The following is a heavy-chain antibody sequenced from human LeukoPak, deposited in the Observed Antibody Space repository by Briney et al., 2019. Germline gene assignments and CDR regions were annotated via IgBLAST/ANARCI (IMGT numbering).Heavy chain of an antibody. CDR1: GYTFTNFG. D-gene: IGHD5-18*01. CDR3: ARNHGTSMALYYFDY. CDR2: ISTYSDDT. Sequence: ASVKVSCKASGYTFTNFGISWVRQAPGQGLEWMGWISTYSDDTRFAQKFQGRLTMTTDISTSTAYMELRSLRSDDTAVYYCARNHGTSMALYYFDYWGQGTLVTVSS. J-gene: IGHJ4*02. V-gene: IGHV1-18*01.